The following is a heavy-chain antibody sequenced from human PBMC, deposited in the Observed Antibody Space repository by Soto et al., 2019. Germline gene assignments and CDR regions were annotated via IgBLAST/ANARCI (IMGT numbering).Heavy chain of an antibody. CDR3: AKHYSMVRGAGLIYYYYGMDV. Sequence: PEGSLRLSGAASGFTFSSYAMSWVRQAPGKGLEWVSGMSGSGGSTYSADSLKRRITTTIDNSKTTLYLKMNRPRAEDTAVYYCAKHYSMVRGAGLIYYYYGMDVWDQGTTVTVSS. J-gene: IGHJ6*02. V-gene: IGHV3-23*01. CDR1: GFTFSSYA. CDR2: MSGSGGST. D-gene: IGHD3-10*01.